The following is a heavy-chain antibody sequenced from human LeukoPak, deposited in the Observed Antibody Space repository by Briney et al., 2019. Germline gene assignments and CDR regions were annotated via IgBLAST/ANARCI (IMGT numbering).Heavy chain of an antibody. CDR3: ARPRYCSGGSCYPWDNWFDP. CDR1: GYTFTSCG. D-gene: IGHD2-15*01. J-gene: IGHJ5*02. V-gene: IGHV1-18*01. CDR2: ISAYNGNT. Sequence: ASVKVSCKASGYTFTSCGISWVRQAPGQGLEWMGWISAYNGNTNYAQKLQGRVTMTTDTSTSTAYMELRSLRSDDTAVYYCARPRYCSGGSCYPWDNWFDPWGQGTLVTVSS.